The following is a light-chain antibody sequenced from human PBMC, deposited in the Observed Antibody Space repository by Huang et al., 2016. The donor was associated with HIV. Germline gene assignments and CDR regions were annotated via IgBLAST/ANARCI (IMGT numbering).Light chain of an antibody. CDR3: QQYNTYPWT. CDR2: KAS. Sequence: DIQMTQSPSTLAASVGDRVTITGRASQRISNWLDWERQQPGQAPKLLIYKASDLESGVPSRFSDSGSWTEYTLTISGLQPDDFGTYYCQQYNTYPWTFGQGTKVEIK. J-gene: IGKJ1*01. CDR1: QRISNW. V-gene: IGKV1-5*03.